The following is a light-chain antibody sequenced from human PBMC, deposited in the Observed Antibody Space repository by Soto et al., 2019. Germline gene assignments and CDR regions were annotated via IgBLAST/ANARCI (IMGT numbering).Light chain of an antibody. CDR1: QSISSY. CDR2: AAS. V-gene: IGKV1-39*01. Sequence: DIQMTQSPSSLSASVGDRVTITCRASQSISSYLNWYQQKPGKAPKLLIYAASSLQSGVPSRFSGSGSGTDFTLIISSLQPEDFATCYCQQSYSSPLTFRGGTKVEIK. J-gene: IGKJ4*01. CDR3: QQSYSSPLT.